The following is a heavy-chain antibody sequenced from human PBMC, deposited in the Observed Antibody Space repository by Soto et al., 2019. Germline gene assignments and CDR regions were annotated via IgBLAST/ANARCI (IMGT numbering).Heavy chain of an antibody. V-gene: IGHV1-69*13. CDR1: GGTFSSYA. Sequence: GXSVKVSCKASGGTFSSYAISWVRQAPGQGLEWMGGIIPIFGTANYAQKFQGRVTITADESTSTAYMELSSLRSEDTAVYYCARDSPTNGLPYYGVNGMDVWGQGTTVTVSS. CDR2: IIPIFGTA. CDR3: ARDSPTNGLPYYGVNGMDV. J-gene: IGHJ6*02. D-gene: IGHD4-17*01.